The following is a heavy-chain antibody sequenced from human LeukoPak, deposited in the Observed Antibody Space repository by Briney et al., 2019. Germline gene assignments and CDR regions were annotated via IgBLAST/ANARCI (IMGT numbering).Heavy chain of an antibody. CDR1: GGSISSYY. CDR3: ARRRKSYGQGGYYYYYYMDV. CDR2: IYTSGST. V-gene: IGHV4-4*08. Sequence: SETLSLTCTVSGGSISSYYWSWIRQPPGKGLEWIGRIYTSGSTNYNPSLKSRVTISVDTSKNQFSLKLSSVTAADTAVYYCARRRKSYGQGGYYYYYYMDVWGKGTTVTVSS. D-gene: IGHD5-18*01. J-gene: IGHJ6*03.